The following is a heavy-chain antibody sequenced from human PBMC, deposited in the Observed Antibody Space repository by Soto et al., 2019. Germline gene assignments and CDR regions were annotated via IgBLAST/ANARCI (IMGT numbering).Heavy chain of an antibody. V-gene: IGHV5-51*01. Sequence: GESLKISCKGSGYSFTSYWIGWVRQMPGKGLEWMGIIYPGDSDTRYSPSFQGQVTISADKSISTAYLQWSSLKASDTAMYYCARADYSDSSGYFSGPSAFDIWGQGTMVTVSS. CDR2: IYPGDSDT. CDR1: GYSFTSYW. CDR3: ARADYSDSSGYFSGPSAFDI. J-gene: IGHJ3*02. D-gene: IGHD3-22*01.